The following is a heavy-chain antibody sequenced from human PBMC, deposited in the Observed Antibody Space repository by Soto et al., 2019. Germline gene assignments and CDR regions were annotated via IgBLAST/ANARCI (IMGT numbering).Heavy chain of an antibody. CDR1: GGSISSYY. D-gene: IGHD1-26*01. Sequence: PSETLSLTCTVSGGSISSYYWSWIRQPPGKGLEWIGYIYYSGSTNYNPSLKSRVTISVDTSKNQFSLKLSSVTAADTAVYYCAREGIVGATPFDYWGQGTLVTVSS. CDR2: IYYSGST. CDR3: AREGIVGATPFDY. J-gene: IGHJ4*02. V-gene: IGHV4-59*01.